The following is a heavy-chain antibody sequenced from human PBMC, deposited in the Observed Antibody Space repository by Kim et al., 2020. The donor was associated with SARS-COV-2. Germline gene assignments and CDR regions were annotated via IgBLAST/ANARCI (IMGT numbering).Heavy chain of an antibody. V-gene: IGHV4-34*01. Sequence: SETLSLTCAVYGGSFSGYYWSWIRQPPGKGLEWIGEINHSGSTNYNPSLKSRVTISVDTSKNQFSLKLSSVTAADTAVYYCARGRAARRFRYFDYWGQGTLVTVSS. D-gene: IGHD6-6*01. CDR3: ARGRAARRFRYFDY. J-gene: IGHJ4*02. CDR2: INHSGST. CDR1: GGSFSGYY.